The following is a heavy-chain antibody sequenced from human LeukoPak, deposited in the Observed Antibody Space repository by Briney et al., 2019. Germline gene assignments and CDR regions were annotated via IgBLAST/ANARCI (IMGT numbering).Heavy chain of an antibody. V-gene: IGHV5-51*01. Sequence: GESLQISCKGSGYSFTSYWIGWVRQMPGKGLEWMGIIYPGDSDTRYSPSFQGQVTISADKSISTAYLQWSSLKASDTAMYYCARAVRDYYDSSGYYGYYYYMDVWGKGTTVTVSS. D-gene: IGHD3-22*01. CDR2: IYPGDSDT. J-gene: IGHJ6*03. CDR3: ARAVRDYYDSSGYYGYYYYMDV. CDR1: GYSFTSYW.